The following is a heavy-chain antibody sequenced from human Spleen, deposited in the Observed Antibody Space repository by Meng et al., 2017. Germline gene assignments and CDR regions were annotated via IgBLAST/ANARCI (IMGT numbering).Heavy chain of an antibody. V-gene: IGHV2-70*04. CDR1: GFSLSTTGMR. CDR2: IDWDDDK. D-gene: IGHD1-26*01. CDR3: VRAGTYSGSSGTYFDY. J-gene: IGHJ4*02. Sequence: SGPTLVKPTQTLTLTCAFSGFSLSTTGMRMSWIRQPPGKALEWLARIDWDDDKFYSTSLQTRLTISKDSSKNHVVLTMTNMDPVDTATYYCVRAGTYSGSSGTYFDYWGQGARVTCYS.